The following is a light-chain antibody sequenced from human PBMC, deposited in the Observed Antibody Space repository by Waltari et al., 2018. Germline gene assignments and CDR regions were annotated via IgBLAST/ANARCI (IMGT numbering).Light chain of an antibody. Sequence: QSALTQPASVSGTPGQSITISCTGTSSDVGGYNSVSWYQQHPGIAPKLLIYDVTYRPSGVSNRFSGSKSGNTASLTISGLQAEDEADYYCSSYTSTRTLVFSGGTKLTVL. CDR3: SSYTSTRTLV. CDR1: SSDVGGYNS. CDR2: DVT. J-gene: IGLJ2*01. V-gene: IGLV2-14*03.